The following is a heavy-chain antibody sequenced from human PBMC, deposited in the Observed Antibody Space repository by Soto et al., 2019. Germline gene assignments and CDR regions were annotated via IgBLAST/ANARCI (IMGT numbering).Heavy chain of an antibody. Sequence: SVRVSCKASGGTFNNYPITWVRQAPGQGLEWMGGSIPIFGTANYAQKFQGRVTISVDESTSTAYMELSSLRSEDTAVYYCARGRGYSGDDHYYYFDMDVWGQGTTVTVSS. V-gene: IGHV1-69*13. J-gene: IGHJ6*02. D-gene: IGHD5-12*01. CDR1: GGTFNNYP. CDR2: SIPIFGTA. CDR3: ARGRGYSGDDHYYYFDMDV.